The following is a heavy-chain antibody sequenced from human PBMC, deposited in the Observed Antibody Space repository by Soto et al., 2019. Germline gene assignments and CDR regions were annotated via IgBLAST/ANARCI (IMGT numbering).Heavy chain of an antibody. Sequence: LRLSCAASGFTFSSFAMSWVRQAPGKGLEWVSTISGGGGSTYSAGSVKGRLTVSRDNSKNTLYLQMNSLRAEDTAVYYCAKHSVVLDIVAPVDYWGQGTLVTVSS. D-gene: IGHD5-12*01. CDR2: ISGGGGST. V-gene: IGHV3-23*01. CDR3: AKHSVVLDIVAPVDY. CDR1: GFTFSSFA. J-gene: IGHJ4*02.